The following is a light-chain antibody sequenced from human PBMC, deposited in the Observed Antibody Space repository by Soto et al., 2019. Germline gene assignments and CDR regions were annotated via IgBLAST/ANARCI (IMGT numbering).Light chain of an antibody. CDR3: QQYYSYLLT. V-gene: IGKV1-8*01. CDR2: AAS. Sequence: AIRMTQSPSSLSASTGDRVTITCRASQGISSYLAWYQQKPGKAPKLLIYAASTLQSGVPSRFSGSGSGTDSTLTISCLQSEDFATYYCQQYYSYLLTFGGGTKVDIK. CDR1: QGISSY. J-gene: IGKJ4*01.